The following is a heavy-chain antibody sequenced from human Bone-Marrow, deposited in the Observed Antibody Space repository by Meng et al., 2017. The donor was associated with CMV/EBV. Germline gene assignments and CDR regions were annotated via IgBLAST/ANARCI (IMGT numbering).Heavy chain of an antibody. Sequence: GESLKISCAASGFTFSTNSMNWVRQAPGKALEWVSSISSGSDYIYYPDSVRGRFTVSRDNAKNLMYPQMNSLRAEDTAVYYCARDRVSGGDVFDIWGQGTMVTVSS. CDR1: GFTFSTNS. CDR3: ARDRVSGGDVFDI. V-gene: IGHV3-21*06. CDR2: ISSGSDYI. D-gene: IGHD2-8*01. J-gene: IGHJ3*02.